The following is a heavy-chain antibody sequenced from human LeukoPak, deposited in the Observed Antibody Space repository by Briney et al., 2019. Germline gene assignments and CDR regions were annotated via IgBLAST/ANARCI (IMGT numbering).Heavy chain of an antibody. V-gene: IGHV5-51*01. CDR2: IYPRGANT. D-gene: IGHD2-2*01. CDR3: ARVCCTSTSSFAP. Sequence: GESLKISCKGSGYSFLTYWVAWVRQMPGQGLEWMGSIYPRGANTTYSPSFQGQVTISVDQSIDTVYLQWSRLKASDTATYYCARVCCTSTSSFAPWGQPTLVTVSS. CDR1: GYSFLTYW. J-gene: IGHJ5*02.